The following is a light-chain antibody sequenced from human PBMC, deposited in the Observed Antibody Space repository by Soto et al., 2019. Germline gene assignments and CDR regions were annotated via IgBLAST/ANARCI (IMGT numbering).Light chain of an antibody. V-gene: IGLV2-14*01. J-gene: IGLJ2*01. CDR1: SSDVGGYNY. CDR3: SSYTSSSTVI. CDR2: DVR. Sequence: QSALTQPASVSGSPGQSITISCTGTSSDVGGYNYISWYQPHPGKPPKFIIYDVRNRASGVSNRCSGSRSGNTATLTISGLQAEDEADYYCSSYTSSSTVIFGGGTKLTVL.